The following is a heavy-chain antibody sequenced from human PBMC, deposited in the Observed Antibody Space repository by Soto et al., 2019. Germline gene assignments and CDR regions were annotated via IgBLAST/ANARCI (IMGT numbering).Heavy chain of an antibody. V-gene: IGHV4-4*07. CDR3: ARDNIVSKGYGMDV. Sequence: SETLSLTCTVSGASISNAYWSWIRQAAGKRLEWIGRIHSSGTFNYSPSLKSRVSISRDTSKNQISLKLSSVTAADTAVYYCARDNIVSKGYGMDVWGQGTTVTVSS. J-gene: IGHJ6*02. CDR2: IHSSGTF. CDR1: GASISNAY. D-gene: IGHD5-12*01.